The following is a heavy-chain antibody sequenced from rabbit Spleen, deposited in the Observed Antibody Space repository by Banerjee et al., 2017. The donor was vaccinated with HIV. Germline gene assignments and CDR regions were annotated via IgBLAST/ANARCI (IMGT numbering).Heavy chain of an antibody. CDR3: VRDLSSGWGGVYYFNL. D-gene: IGHD4-1*01. V-gene: IGHV1S47*01. J-gene: IGHJ4*01. CDR2: IDPVFGIA. CDR1: GFDFSNYG. Sequence: QEQLVESGGGLVQPGGSLKLSCKASGFDFSNYGVSWVRQAPGKGLEWIGYIDPVFGIAVYASWVNGRFTISRDNAQNTLYLQLNSLTAADTATYFCVRDLSSGWGGVYYFNLWGPGTLVT.